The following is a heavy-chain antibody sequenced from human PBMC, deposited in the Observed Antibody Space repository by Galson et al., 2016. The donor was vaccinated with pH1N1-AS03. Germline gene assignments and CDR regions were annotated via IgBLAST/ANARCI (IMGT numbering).Heavy chain of an antibody. J-gene: IGHJ4*02. CDR1: GDSISTSNW. CDR3: ARSTSGRLCDD. CDR2: VSHAGRT. Sequence: TLSLTCAVSGDSISTSNWWSWVRQPPGKGLEWIGEVSHAGRTNYSPSLKSRVTISLDKSKNQSSLQLTSVTAADTAVYYCARSTSGRLCDDWGQGTLVTVSS. V-gene: IGHV4-4*02. D-gene: IGHD3-10*01.